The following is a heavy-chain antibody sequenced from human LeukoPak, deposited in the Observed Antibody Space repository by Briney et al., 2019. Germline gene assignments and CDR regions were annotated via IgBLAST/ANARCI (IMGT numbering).Heavy chain of an antibody. J-gene: IGHJ4*02. CDR3: ARGAKSYYGKYYFDF. D-gene: IGHD1-26*01. Sequence: SETLSLTCTVSGGSISYYYWNWIRQPPGKGLEWIGFSDYSGSTNYNPSLRSRVTISVDTSKNQFSLKLTSVTAADTAVYYCARGAKSYYGKYYFDFWGQGALVTVSS. V-gene: IGHV4-59*01. CDR2: SDYSGST. CDR1: GGSISYYY.